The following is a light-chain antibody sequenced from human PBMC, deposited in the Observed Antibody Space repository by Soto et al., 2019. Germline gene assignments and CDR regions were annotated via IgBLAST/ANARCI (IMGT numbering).Light chain of an antibody. CDR3: QQRRT. CDR2: GAN. J-gene: IGKJ1*01. Sequence: IVLTQSPATLALSXGERATLWCSANYSVTSQLAWSQQKPGKTPRLLIYGANNMATGIPARFSASGPGIHLTLTISSLEPEDFSVYYCQQRRTFGQGTKVDIK. CDR1: YSVTSQ. V-gene: IGKV3-11*01.